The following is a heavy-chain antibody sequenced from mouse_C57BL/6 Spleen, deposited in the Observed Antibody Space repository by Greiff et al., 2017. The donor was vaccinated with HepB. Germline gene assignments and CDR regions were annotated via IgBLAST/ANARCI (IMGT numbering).Heavy chain of an antibody. V-gene: IGHV1-50*01. CDR1: GYTFTSYW. Sequence: QVQLKQPGAELVKPGASVKLSCKASGYTFTSYWMQWVKQRPGQGLEWIGEIDPSDSYTNYNQKFKGKATLTVDTSSSTAYMQLSSLTSEDSAVYYCARENYGSSYFDYWGQGTTLTVSS. CDR2: IDPSDSYT. D-gene: IGHD1-1*01. CDR3: ARENYGSSYFDY. J-gene: IGHJ2*01.